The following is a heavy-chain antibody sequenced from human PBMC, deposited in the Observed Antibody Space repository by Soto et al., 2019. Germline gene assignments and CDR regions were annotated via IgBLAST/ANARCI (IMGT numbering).Heavy chain of an antibody. CDR3: ATPPPGEGQQRVLERAYYYYYGMDV. CDR1: GFTFSSYG. CDR2: ISYDGSNK. D-gene: IGHD6-13*01. Sequence: GGSLRLSCAASGFTFSSYGMHWVRQAPGKGLEWVAVISYDGSNKYYADSVKGRFTISRDNSKNTLYLQMNSLRAEDTAVYYCATPPPGEGQQRVLERAYYYYYGMDVWGQGTTVTVSS. V-gene: IGHV3-30*03. J-gene: IGHJ6*02.